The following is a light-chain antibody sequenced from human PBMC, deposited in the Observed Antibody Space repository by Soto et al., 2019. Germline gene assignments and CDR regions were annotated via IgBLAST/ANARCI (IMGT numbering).Light chain of an antibody. CDR1: QGISSY. CDR2: AAS. J-gene: IGKJ1*01. Sequence: AIRMTQSQSSLSASTGDRVTITCLASQGISSYLAWYQQKPGKAPKLLIYAASTLQSGVPSRFSGSGSGTDFTLTISCLQSEDLATYYCQQYYSYQLTFGQGTKVEIK. V-gene: IGKV1-8*01. CDR3: QQYYSYQLT.